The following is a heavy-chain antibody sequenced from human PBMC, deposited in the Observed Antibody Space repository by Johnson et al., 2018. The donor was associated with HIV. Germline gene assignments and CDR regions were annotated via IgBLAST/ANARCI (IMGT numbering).Heavy chain of an antibody. Sequence: VQLVESGGDLVQPGGSLRLSCAASGFSVSTSYMTWVRQAPGKGLAWVSSISCGGRTYYADTVKGRVSISRDTSKNTLDLQLNSLRAEDTAGYYCAKDGGHDYGGNSDALIGFDIWGQGTMVTVSS. CDR1: GFSVSTSY. J-gene: IGHJ3*02. CDR2: ISCGGRT. CDR3: AKDGGHDYGGNSDALIGFDI. D-gene: IGHD4-23*01. V-gene: IGHV3-66*02.